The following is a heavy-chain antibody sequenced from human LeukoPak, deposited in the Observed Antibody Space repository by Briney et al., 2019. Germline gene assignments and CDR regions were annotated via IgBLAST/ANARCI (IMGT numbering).Heavy chain of an antibody. Sequence: SETLSLTCAVYGGSFSGYYWSWIRQPPGKGLEWIGEINHSGSTNYNPSLKSRVTISVDTSKNQFSLKLSSVTAADTAVYYCARGRTVFDYWGQGTLVSVSS. CDR2: INHSGST. J-gene: IGHJ4*02. D-gene: IGHD4-17*01. CDR1: GGSFSGYY. V-gene: IGHV4-34*01. CDR3: ARGRTVFDY.